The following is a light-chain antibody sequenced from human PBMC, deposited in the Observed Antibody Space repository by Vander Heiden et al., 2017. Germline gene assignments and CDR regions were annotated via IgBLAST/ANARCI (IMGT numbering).Light chain of an antibody. CDR1: KLGDKY. CDR2: QDS. V-gene: IGLV3-1*01. CDR3: QAWDSRTVV. Sequence: SYELTQPPSVSVSPGQTASITCSGDKLGDKYACWYQQKPGQSPGLVIYQDSKRPSGIPERFSGSNSGNTATLTISGTQAMDEADYYCQAWDSRTVVFGGGTKLTGL. J-gene: IGLJ2*01.